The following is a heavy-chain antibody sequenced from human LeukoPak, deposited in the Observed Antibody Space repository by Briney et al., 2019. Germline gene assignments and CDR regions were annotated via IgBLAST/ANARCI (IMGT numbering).Heavy chain of an antibody. D-gene: IGHD5-18*01. CDR1: GFTVSNNY. V-gene: IGHV3-53*01. Sequence: IQPGGSLRLSCAASGFTVSNNYMSWVRQAPGKGLEWVSVIYSDGSTYFADSVKGRFTISRDNPKNTLYLQMNSLRAEDTAVYYCARAMRGYSYVLDYWGQGTLVTVSS. CDR3: ARAMRGYSYVLDY. J-gene: IGHJ4*02. CDR2: IYSDGST.